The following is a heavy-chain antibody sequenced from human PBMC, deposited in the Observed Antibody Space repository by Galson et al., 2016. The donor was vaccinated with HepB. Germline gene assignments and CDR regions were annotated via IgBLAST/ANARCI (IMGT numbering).Heavy chain of an antibody. V-gene: IGHV3-53*01. CDR3: TSPTAGYIAYYYMDV. CDR2: IYSAGST. D-gene: IGHD2-15*01. CDR1: GFTISNNY. J-gene: IGHJ6*03. Sequence: SLRLSCAASGFTISNNYMSWVRQAPGKGLEWVSVIYSAGSTNYADSVKGRFTISRDSSKNTVYLQMNSLRAEDTAVYYCTSPTAGYIAYYYMDVWGKGTTVTVSS.